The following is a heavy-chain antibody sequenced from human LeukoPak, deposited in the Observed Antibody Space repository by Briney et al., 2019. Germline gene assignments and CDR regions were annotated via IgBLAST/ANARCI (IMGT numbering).Heavy chain of an antibody. Sequence: GGSLRLSCAASGFTFNTYALHWVRQAPGKGLEWVAVVSYDGGAKYYADSVKGRFTISRDNSKNTVYLQMYSLRAEDSAVYYWARYLGSGWIHLVEYWGQGTLVTVS. J-gene: IGHJ4*02. D-gene: IGHD6-19*01. V-gene: IGHV3-30*03. CDR1: GFTFNTYA. CDR2: VSYDGGAK. CDR3: ARYLGSGWIHLVEY.